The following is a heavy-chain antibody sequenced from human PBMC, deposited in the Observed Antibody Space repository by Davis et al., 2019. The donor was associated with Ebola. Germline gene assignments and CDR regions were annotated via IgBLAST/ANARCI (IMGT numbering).Heavy chain of an antibody. V-gene: IGHV1-69*13. CDR2: IIPFFGTS. J-gene: IGHJ2*01. D-gene: IGHD7-27*01. Sequence: SVQVSCKAFGYTFTNYYVHWVRQAPGQGLEWMGGIIPFFGTSNYAQRFQGRVSITADESTGTYYMELSSLQFDDTAVYYCARAKWGSGGLTYWYFDFWGQGTLVTVSS. CDR1: GYTFTNYY. CDR3: ARAKWGSGGLTYWYFDF.